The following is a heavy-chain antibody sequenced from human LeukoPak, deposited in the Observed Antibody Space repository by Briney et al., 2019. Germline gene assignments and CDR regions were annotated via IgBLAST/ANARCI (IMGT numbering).Heavy chain of an antibody. CDR2: IKQDGSEE. CDR1: GFTFSSYW. CDR3: ARDPYSSTWSYGMDV. J-gene: IGHJ6*02. V-gene: IGHV3-7*05. Sequence: GGSLRLSRAASGFTFSSYWMSWVRQAPGRGLEWVANIKQDGSEEVYVGSVKGRFTISRDNAKNSLFLQMNTLRAEDTAVYYCARDPYSSTWSYGMDVWGQGTTVTVSS. D-gene: IGHD6-6*01.